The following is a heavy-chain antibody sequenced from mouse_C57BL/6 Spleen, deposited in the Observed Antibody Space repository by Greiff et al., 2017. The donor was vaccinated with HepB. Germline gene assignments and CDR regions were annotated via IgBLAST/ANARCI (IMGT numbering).Heavy chain of an antibody. CDR1: GYSITSGYY. Sequence: EVQRVESGPGLVKPSQSLSLTCSVTGYSITSGYYWNWIRQFPGNKLEWMGYISYDGSNNYNPSLKNRISITRDTSKNQLFLKLNSVTTEDTATYYCARDFKLGRGNYFDYWGQGTTLTVSS. D-gene: IGHD4-1*01. V-gene: IGHV3-6*01. J-gene: IGHJ2*01. CDR2: ISYDGSN. CDR3: ARDFKLGRGNYFDY.